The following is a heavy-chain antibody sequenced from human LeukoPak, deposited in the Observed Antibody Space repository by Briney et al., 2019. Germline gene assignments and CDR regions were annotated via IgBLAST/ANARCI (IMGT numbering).Heavy chain of an antibody. CDR3: ARQRTYCSGGSCYLDY. V-gene: IGHV3-21*01. Sequence: GGSLRLSCAASGFTFSSYSMNWVRQAPGKGLEWVSFISSSSSYIYYADSVKGRFTISRDNAKNSLYLQMNSLRAEDTAVYYCARQRTYCSGGSCYLDYWGQGTLVTVSS. J-gene: IGHJ4*02. D-gene: IGHD2-15*01. CDR2: ISSSSSYI. CDR1: GFTFSSYS.